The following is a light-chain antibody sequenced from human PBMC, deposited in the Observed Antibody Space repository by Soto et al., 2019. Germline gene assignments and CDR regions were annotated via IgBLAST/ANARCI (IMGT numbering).Light chain of an antibody. CDR2: GPS. J-gene: IGKJ2*01. V-gene: IGKV3-20*01. Sequence: EIVLTQSPGTLSLSPGERATLSCRASRSVSNSYLAWYQQKPGQAPRLLLYGPSRRASGIPDRFSGSGSGTDFALTISRLEPEDSAVYYCQQYGRAPYTFGQGTKLEIK. CDR1: RSVSNSY. CDR3: QQYGRAPYT.